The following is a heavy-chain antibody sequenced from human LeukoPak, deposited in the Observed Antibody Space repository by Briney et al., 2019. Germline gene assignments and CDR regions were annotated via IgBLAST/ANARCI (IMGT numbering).Heavy chain of an antibody. Sequence: GGSLRLSCAVSGFTFSSYWMHWVRQVPGEGLVWVSRINEDGSSISYADSVKGRFTISRDNAKNTLYLQMNSLRVEDSAVYYCARDQIYCTGGYCYFEYWGQGTLVTVSS. CDR2: INEDGSSI. CDR1: GFTFSSYW. J-gene: IGHJ4*02. V-gene: IGHV3-74*01. D-gene: IGHD2-8*02. CDR3: ARDQIYCTGGYCYFEY.